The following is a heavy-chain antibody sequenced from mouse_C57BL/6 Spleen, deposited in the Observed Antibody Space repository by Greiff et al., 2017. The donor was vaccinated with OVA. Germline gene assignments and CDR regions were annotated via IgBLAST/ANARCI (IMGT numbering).Heavy chain of an antibody. J-gene: IGHJ2*01. CDR3: ARSIPDYFDY. Sequence: EVQLQQSGPELVKPGPSVKISCKASGYSFTGYYMHWVKQSSEKSLEWIGEINPSTGGTSYNQKFKGKATLTVDKSSSTAYMQLKSLTSEDSAVYYCARSIPDYFDYWGQGTTLTVSS. CDR1: GYSFTGYY. CDR2: INPSTGGT. D-gene: IGHD5-1-1*01. V-gene: IGHV1-43*01.